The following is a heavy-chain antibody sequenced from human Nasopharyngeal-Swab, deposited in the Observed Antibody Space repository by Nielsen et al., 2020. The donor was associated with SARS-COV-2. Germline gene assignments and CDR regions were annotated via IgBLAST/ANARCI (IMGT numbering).Heavy chain of an antibody. CDR3: AREHYYDSSGYYLLYYYYYMDV. CDR1: GFTFSSSS. D-gene: IGHD3-22*01. V-gene: IGHV3-48*01. J-gene: IGHJ6*03. Sequence: GESLKISCAASGFTFSSSSMNWVRQVPGKGLEWVSCISSSSSTIYYADSVKGRFTISRDNAKNSLYLQMNSLRAEDTAVYYCAREHYYDSSGYYLLYYYYYMDVWGKGTTVTVSS. CDR2: ISSSSSTI.